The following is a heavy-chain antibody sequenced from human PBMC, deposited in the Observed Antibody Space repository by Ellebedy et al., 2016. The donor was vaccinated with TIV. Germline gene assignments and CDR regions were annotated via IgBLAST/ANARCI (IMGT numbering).Heavy chain of an antibody. D-gene: IGHD1-26*01. CDR3: ARLGVGAFN. CDR1: GYTFTAYY. Sequence: ASVKVSXXASGYTFTAYYIHWVRQAPGQGLEWMGWINPNTGDTDYAQKFLGRVTMTRDTSISTAYMELTRLRSDDTAVYYCARLGVGAFNWGQGTLVSVSS. V-gene: IGHV1-2*02. CDR2: INPNTGDT. J-gene: IGHJ4*02.